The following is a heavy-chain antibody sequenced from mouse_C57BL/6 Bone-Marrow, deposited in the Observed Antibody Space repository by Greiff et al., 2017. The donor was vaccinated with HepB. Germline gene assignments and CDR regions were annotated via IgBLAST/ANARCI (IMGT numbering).Heavy chain of an antibody. CDR3: AKNEGLRPWFAY. J-gene: IGHJ3*01. D-gene: IGHD2-4*01. CDR2: IWSGGST. CDR1: GFSLTSYG. V-gene: IGHV2-4*01. Sequence: VKVVESGPGLVQPSQSLSITCTVSGFSLTSYGVHWVRQPPGKGLEWLGVIWSGGSTDYNAAFISRLSISKDNSKSQVFFKMNSLQADDTAIYYCAKNEGLRPWFAYWGQGTLVTVSA.